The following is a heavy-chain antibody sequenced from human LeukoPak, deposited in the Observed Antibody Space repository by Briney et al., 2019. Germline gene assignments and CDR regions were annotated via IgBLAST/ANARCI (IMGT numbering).Heavy chain of an antibody. D-gene: IGHD4-23*01. V-gene: IGHV3-11*03. CDR2: ISNSGGYT. Sequence: PGGSLRLSCAVSGFTFGDDYMSWIRQAPGQGLEWVSYISNSGGYTNYADSVAGRFTISRDNAENSLYLQMNSLRAEDTAVYYCAKSPAVDAAFDIWGQGTMVTVSS. CDR3: AKSPAVDAAFDI. CDR1: GFTFGDDY. J-gene: IGHJ3*02.